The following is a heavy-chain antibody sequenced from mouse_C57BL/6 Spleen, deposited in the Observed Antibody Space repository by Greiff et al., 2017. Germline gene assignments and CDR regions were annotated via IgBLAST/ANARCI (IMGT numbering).Heavy chain of an antibody. CDR1: GYTFTSYW. Sequence: QVQLKQPGAELVRPGSSVKLSCKASGYTFTSYWMHWVKQRPIQGLEWIGNIDPSDSETHYNQKFKDKATLTVDKSSSTAYMQLSSLTSEDSAVYDCARLGPYYAMDYWGQGTSVTVSS. V-gene: IGHV1-52*01. D-gene: IGHD4-1*01. CDR3: ARLGPYYAMDY. CDR2: IDPSDSET. J-gene: IGHJ4*01.